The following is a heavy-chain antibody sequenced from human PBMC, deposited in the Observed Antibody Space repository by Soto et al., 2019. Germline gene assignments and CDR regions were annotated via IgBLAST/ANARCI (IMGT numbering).Heavy chain of an antibody. V-gene: IGHV5-51*01. CDR1: GYSFTSYW. J-gene: IGHJ6*02. Sequence: PGESLKISCKGSGYSFTSYWIGWVRQMPGKGLEWMGIIYPGDSDTRYSPSFEGQVTISADKSISSAYLQWSSLKASDTAMYYCARHGEYDILTGYNFYYYDMDVWGQGTTVTVSS. CDR2: IYPGDSDT. CDR3: ARHGEYDILTGYNFYYYDMDV. D-gene: IGHD3-9*01.